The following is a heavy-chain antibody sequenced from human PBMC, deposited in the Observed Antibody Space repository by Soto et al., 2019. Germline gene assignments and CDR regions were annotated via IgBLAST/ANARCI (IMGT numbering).Heavy chain of an antibody. D-gene: IGHD5-18*01. CDR1: GYSYTNYW. Sequence: PGESLKISCRGSGYSYTNYWIGWVRQMPGKGLEWIGIIYPGDSDTRYSPSFQGQVTISADKAISTAYLQWSSLKASDAAMYYCARLVGYSYGRRLTGMDVWGQGTTVTVSS. CDR3: ARLVGYSYGRRLTGMDV. V-gene: IGHV5-51*01. CDR2: IYPGDSDT. J-gene: IGHJ6*02.